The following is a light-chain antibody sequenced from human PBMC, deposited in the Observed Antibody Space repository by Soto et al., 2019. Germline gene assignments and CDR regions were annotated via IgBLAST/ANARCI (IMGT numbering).Light chain of an antibody. CDR3: QQYYSTPPLT. CDR2: YAS. V-gene: IGKV1D-43*01. Sequence: AIRMTQSPFSLSASVGDRVTITCWASQGISSFLAWYQQKPAKAPKLFIYYASSLQSGVPSRFSGSGSGTDYTLTISSLQPEDSASYYCQQYYSTPPLTFGQGTRLEIK. J-gene: IGKJ5*01. CDR1: QGISSF.